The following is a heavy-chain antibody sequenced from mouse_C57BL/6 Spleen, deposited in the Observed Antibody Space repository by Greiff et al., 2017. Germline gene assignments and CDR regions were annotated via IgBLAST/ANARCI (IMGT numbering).Heavy chain of an antibody. D-gene: IGHD1-1*01. CDR3: AREGAITTVVDWYFDV. Sequence: EVQLQESGPGLVKPSQSLSLTCSVTGYSITSGYYWNWIRQFPGNKLEWMGYISYDGSNNYNPSLKNRISITRDTSKNQFFLKLNSVTTEDTATYYCAREGAITTVVDWYFDVWGTGTTVTVSS. V-gene: IGHV3-6*01. CDR2: ISYDGSN. J-gene: IGHJ1*03. CDR1: GYSITSGYY.